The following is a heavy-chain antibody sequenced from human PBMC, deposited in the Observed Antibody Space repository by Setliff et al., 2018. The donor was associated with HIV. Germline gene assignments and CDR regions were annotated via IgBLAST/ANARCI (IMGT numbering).Heavy chain of an antibody. CDR2: IYYSGNT. Sequence: SETLSLTCTVSGGSISRSTYYWSWIRQPPGKGLEWIGYIYYSGNTYYNPSLKSRVTISGDTSKKRFSLKLRAVTAADSAMYYCARQGRPGDFDSWGQGTLVTVSS. CDR1: GGSISRSTYY. V-gene: IGHV4-39*01. CDR3: ARQGRPGDFDS. J-gene: IGHJ4*02. D-gene: IGHD7-27*01.